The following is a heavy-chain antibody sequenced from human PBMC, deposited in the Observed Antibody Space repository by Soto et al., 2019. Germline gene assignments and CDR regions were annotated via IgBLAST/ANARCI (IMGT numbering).Heavy chain of an antibody. CDR1: GGSISSGGYY. J-gene: IGHJ3*02. CDR3: ARYCSSTSCYKSLGPAFDI. V-gene: IGHV4-31*03. Sequence: ASETLSLTCTVSGGSISSGGYYWSWIRQHPGKGLEWIGYIYYSGSTYYNPSLKSRVTISVDTSKNQFSLKLSSVTAADTAVYYCARYCSSTSCYKSLGPAFDIWGQGTMVTVSS. CDR2: IYYSGST. D-gene: IGHD2-2*02.